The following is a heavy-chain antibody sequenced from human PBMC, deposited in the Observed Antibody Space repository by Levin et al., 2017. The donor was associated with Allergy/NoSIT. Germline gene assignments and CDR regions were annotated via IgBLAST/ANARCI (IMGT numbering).Heavy chain of an antibody. CDR2: MNPNSGNT. CDR3: ARFFMRYSSSWYGVGFDY. V-gene: IGHV1-8*01. J-gene: IGHJ4*02. Sequence: ASVKVSCKASGYTFTSYDINWVRQATGQGLEWMGWMNPNSGNTGYAQKFQGRVTMTRNTSISTAYMELSSLRSEDTAVYYCARFFMRYSSSWYGVGFDYWGQGTLVTVSS. D-gene: IGHD6-13*01. CDR1: GYTFTSYD.